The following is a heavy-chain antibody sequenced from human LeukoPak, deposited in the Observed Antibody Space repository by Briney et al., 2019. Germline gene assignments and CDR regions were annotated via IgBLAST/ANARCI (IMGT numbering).Heavy chain of an antibody. Sequence: GGSLRLSCAASGFTFDDYAMHWVRQAPGKGLEWVSGISWNSGSIGYADSVKGRFTISRDNAKNSLYLQMNSLRAEDTALYYYAKDAVTTGEFDYWGQGTLVTVSS. D-gene: IGHD4-17*01. J-gene: IGHJ4*02. CDR2: ISWNSGSI. CDR3: AKDAVTTGEFDY. V-gene: IGHV3-9*01. CDR1: GFTFDDYA.